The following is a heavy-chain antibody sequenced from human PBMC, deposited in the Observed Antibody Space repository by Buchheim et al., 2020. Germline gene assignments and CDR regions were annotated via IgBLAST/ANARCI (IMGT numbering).Heavy chain of an antibody. D-gene: IGHD3-3*01. J-gene: IGHJ4*02. CDR1: GFTFSSYW. V-gene: IGHV3-7*01. CDR2: IKEDGSGK. CDR3: ARGVFWSGYYLYDY. Sequence: EVQLVESGGDLVQPGGSLRLSCAASGFTFSSYWMSWVRQAPGKGLEWVANIKEDGSGKYYVDSVRGRFTISRDHAKNSLYLQMNSLRAEDTALYYCARGVFWSGYYLYDYWGQGTL.